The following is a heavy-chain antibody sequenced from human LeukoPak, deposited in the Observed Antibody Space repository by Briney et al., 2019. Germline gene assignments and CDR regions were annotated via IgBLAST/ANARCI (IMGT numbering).Heavy chain of an antibody. Sequence: SVKVSCKSSGGTFSSYAISWVRQAPGQGLEWMGRTIPILGIANYAQKFQGRVTITADKSTSTAYMELSSLRSVDTAVYYCASAYYDFWSGYYPPGGDYFDYWGQGTLVTVSS. J-gene: IGHJ4*02. CDR2: TIPILGIA. V-gene: IGHV1-69*04. D-gene: IGHD3-3*01. CDR3: ASAYYDFWSGYYPPGGDYFDY. CDR1: GGTFSSYA.